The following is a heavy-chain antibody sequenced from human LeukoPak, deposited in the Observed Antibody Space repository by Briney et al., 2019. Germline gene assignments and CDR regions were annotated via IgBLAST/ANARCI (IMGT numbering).Heavy chain of an antibody. CDR3: AKDYSSGWYSNWFDP. D-gene: IGHD6-19*01. CDR2: ISYDGNTQ. CDR1: GFIFRNYP. V-gene: IGHV3-30*04. Sequence: QTGGSLRLSCVGSGFIFRNYPMYWVRQAPGKGLEWVAVISYDGNTQYYADSVKGRFTISRDNSKNTLYLQMNSLRAEDTAVYYCAKDYSSGWYSNWFDPWGQGTLVTVSS. J-gene: IGHJ5*02.